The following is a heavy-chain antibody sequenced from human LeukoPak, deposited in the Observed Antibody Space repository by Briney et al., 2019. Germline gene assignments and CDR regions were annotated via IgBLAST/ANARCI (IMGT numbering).Heavy chain of an antibody. CDR3: AGGSYSMSWYPYFDS. J-gene: IGHJ4*02. CDR1: GGSISSSSYY. Sequence: PSETVSLTCNVSGGSISSSSYYWDWVRQPPGKGLEWIGSMYGSTYYNPSLKSRVTISVDTSKNQYSLKLISVTAADTAVYYCAGGSYSMSWYPYFDSWGQGTLVTVSS. CDR2: MYGST. D-gene: IGHD6-13*01. V-gene: IGHV4-39*01.